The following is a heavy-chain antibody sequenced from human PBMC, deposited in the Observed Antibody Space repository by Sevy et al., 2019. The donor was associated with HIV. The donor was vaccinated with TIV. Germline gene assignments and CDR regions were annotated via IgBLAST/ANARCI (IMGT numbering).Heavy chain of an antibody. J-gene: IGHJ4*02. CDR2: IRRNSHEPYGGTT. CDR1: GFTFGDYA. V-gene: IGHV3-49*03. D-gene: IGHD5-12*01. Sequence: GGSLRLPCTSSGFTFGDYAMSWFRQAPGKGLEWVAFIRRNSHEPYGGTTEYAASVKGRLTISRDDSKSIAYLQMNSLKTEDTAVYYCTRPLATADTPEYFFDYWGQGILVTVSS. CDR3: TRPLATADTPEYFFDY.